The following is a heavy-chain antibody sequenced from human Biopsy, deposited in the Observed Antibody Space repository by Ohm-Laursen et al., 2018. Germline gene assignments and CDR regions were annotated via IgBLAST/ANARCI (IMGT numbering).Heavy chain of an antibody. Sequence: LRLSCSASGVTLSGYGMNWVRQAPGKGLEWVSSISASSSYIYYADSVKGRFTVSRDNTKNTLYLQMNSLRAADTAIYFCATELLPPGVGGPWLDSWGQGTPVTVSS. CDR3: ATELLPPGVGGPWLDS. J-gene: IGHJ5*01. CDR2: ISASSSYI. CDR1: GVTLSGYG. D-gene: IGHD3-10*01. V-gene: IGHV3-21*06.